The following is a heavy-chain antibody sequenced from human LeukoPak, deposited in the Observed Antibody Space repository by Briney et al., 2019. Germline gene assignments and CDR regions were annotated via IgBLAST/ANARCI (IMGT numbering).Heavy chain of an antibody. CDR2: IYSGGST. V-gene: IGHV3-53*01. CDR3: ARAKNGDHFDY. D-gene: IGHD4-17*01. CDR1: GFTVSSNY. J-gene: IGHJ4*02. Sequence: PGGSLRLSCAASGFTVSSNYMSWVRQAPGKGLEWVSVIYSGGSTYYADSVKGRFTISRDNSKNTLYLQMNSLRAEDTAVYYCARAKNGDHFDYWGQGTLVTVSS.